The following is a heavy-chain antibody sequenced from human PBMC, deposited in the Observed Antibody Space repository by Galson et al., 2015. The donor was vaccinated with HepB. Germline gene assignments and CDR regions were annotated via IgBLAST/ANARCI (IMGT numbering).Heavy chain of an antibody. Sequence: VKVSCKVSGYTFTDYYMHWVQQAPGKGLEWMGLVDPEDGETIYAEKFQGRVTMTRDTSTSTVYMELSSLRSEDTAVYYCARDLVVTYYYYGMDVWGQGTTVTVSS. J-gene: IGHJ6*02. V-gene: IGHV1-69-2*01. D-gene: IGHD4-23*01. CDR1: GYTFTDYY. CDR2: VDPEDGET. CDR3: ARDLVVTYYYYGMDV.